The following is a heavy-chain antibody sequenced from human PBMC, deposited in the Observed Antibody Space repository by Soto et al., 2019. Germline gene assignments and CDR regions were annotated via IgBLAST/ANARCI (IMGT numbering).Heavy chain of an antibody. CDR1: GNTFTTYD. D-gene: IGHD3-10*01. J-gene: IGHJ6*03. Sequence: QLGQSGAEVKTPGASVKVSCKASGNTFTTYDINWVRQATGQGLEWVGWMNPNSGDTGYAQKFQGRVTMTRNTSISTAYMELSSLTSEDTAVYYCARALAGYGSRAYYYFYYLDVWGRGTTVTVSS. CDR2: MNPNSGDT. V-gene: IGHV1-8*01. CDR3: ARALAGYGSRAYYYFYYLDV.